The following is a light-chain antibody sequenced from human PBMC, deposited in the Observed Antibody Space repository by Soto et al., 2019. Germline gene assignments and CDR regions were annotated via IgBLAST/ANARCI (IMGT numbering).Light chain of an antibody. CDR2: VAS. CDR1: QSISSF. J-gene: IGKJ1*01. V-gene: IGKV1-39*01. CDR3: QQSYSTPRT. Sequence: DIQMTQSPSSLSASVGDRVTITCRASQSISSFLNWYQQKPGKDPKLLIYVASSFQSGVTSRFSGSGSGTDFTLTISSLQPEDFATYYCQQSYSTPRTFGQGTKVEIK.